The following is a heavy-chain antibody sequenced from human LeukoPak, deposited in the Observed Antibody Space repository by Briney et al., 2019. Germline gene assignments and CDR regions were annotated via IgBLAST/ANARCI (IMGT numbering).Heavy chain of an antibody. D-gene: IGHD4-17*01. CDR2: INPSGGST. CDR3: ARTSYGDYLSSYGMDV. Sequence: ASVKVSCKTSGYTFTSYGIIWVRQAPGQGLEWMGIINPSGGSTSYAQKFQGRVTMTRDTSTSTVYMELSSLRSEDTAVYYCARTSYGDYLSSYGMDVWGQGTTVTVSS. CDR1: GYTFTSYG. V-gene: IGHV1-46*01. J-gene: IGHJ6*02.